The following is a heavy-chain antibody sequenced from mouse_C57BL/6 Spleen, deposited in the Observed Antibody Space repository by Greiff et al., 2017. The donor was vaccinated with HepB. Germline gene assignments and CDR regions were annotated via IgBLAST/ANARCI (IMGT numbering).Heavy chain of an antibody. V-gene: IGHV1-53*01. J-gene: IGHJ4*01. Sequence: QVQLQQPGTELVKPGASVKLSCKASGYTFTSYWMHWVKQRAGKGLEWIGNINPSNGGTKYNEKFKSKATLTVDKSSRTAYMQLSSLTSEDSAVYYCARSFYGSRMDYWGQGTSVTVSS. CDR2: INPSNGGT. CDR1: GYTFTSYW. CDR3: ARSFYGSRMDY. D-gene: IGHD1-1*01.